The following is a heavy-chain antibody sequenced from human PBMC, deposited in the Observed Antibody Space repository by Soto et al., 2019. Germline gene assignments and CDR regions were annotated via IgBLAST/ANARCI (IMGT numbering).Heavy chain of an antibody. CDR1: GDSISSHDW. CDR2: IHHSGGT. J-gene: IGHJ4*02. D-gene: IGHD3-3*01. CDR3: VRNGYYSLDY. Sequence: QVQLQESGPGLVKPSGTLSLTCAVSGDSISSHDWWSWVRQPPNKGLEWIAEIHHSGGTNYNPSLMSRATISVDNSKNQFSLKLISATAADTAVYYCVRNGYYSLDYCGQGTLVSVSS. V-gene: IGHV4-4*02.